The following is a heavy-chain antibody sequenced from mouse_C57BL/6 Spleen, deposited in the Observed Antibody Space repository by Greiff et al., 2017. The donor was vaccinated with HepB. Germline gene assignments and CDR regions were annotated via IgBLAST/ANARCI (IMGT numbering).Heavy chain of an antibody. CDR1: GYAFSRSW. V-gene: IGHV1-82*01. CDR3: ARQLGRNYFDY. J-gene: IGHJ2*01. Sequence: QVQLQQSGPELVKPGASVKISCKASGYAFSRSWMNWVKQRPGKGLEWIGRIYPGDGDTNYNGKFKGKATLTADKSSSTAYMQLSSLTSEDSAVYFCARQLGRNYFDYWGQGTTLTVSS. D-gene: IGHD4-1*02. CDR2: IYPGDGDT.